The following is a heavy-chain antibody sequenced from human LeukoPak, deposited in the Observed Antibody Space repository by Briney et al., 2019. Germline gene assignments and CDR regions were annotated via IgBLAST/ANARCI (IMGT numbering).Heavy chain of an antibody. J-gene: IGHJ4*03. Sequence: GGSLRLSCAASGFTFSSYAMSWVRQAPGKGLEWVSAISGSGGSTYYADSVKGRFTISRDNFKNTLYLQMNSLRAEDTAVYYCAKSSYDIFTGYPRGSDYWGPGTLGTVSS. CDR2: ISGSGGST. D-gene: IGHD3-9*01. V-gene: IGHV3-23*01. CDR3: AKSSYDIFTGYPRGSDY. CDR1: GFTFSSYA.